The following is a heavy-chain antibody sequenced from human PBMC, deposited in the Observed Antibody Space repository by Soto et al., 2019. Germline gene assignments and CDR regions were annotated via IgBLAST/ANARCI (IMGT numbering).Heavy chain of an antibody. D-gene: IGHD5-18*01. CDR2: ISGSGGST. J-gene: IGHJ4*02. CDR1: GFTFSSYA. Sequence: EVQVLESGGGLVQPGGSLRLSCAASGFTFSSYAMTWVRQVPGKGLEWVSGISGSGGSTYYADSVKGRFTISRDNSKNTLYLQMNSLRAEDTAVYCCAKEGGYSYGFPFDYWGQGTLVTVSS. V-gene: IGHV3-23*01. CDR3: AKEGGYSYGFPFDY.